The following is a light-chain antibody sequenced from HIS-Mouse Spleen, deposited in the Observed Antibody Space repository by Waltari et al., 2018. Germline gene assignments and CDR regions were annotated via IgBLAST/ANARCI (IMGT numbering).Light chain of an antibody. CDR2: EVS. Sequence: QSALTQSASVSGAPGQSTPISRTGTRRDVRGYNLVCWYQQHPCKAPKLMIYEVSNRPSGVSNRFSGSKSGNTASLTISGLQAEDEADYYCSSYTSSSTLVFGGGTKLTVL. CDR1: RRDVRGYNL. V-gene: IGLV2-14*01. CDR3: SSYTSSSTLV. J-gene: IGLJ2*01.